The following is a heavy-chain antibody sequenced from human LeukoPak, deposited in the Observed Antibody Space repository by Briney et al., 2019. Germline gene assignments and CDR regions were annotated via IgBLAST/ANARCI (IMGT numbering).Heavy chain of an antibody. Sequence: SETLSLTCTVSGGSISTYYWNWIRQPPGKGLEWIGYIYYSGAANYNPSLKSRVTISVDTSKNQFSLKLSSVTAADTAVYYCARGVYIAAAQYGFWGQGTLVTVSS. D-gene: IGHD6-13*01. V-gene: IGHV4-59*01. CDR2: IYYSGAA. CDR1: GGSISTYY. CDR3: ARGVYIAAAQYGF. J-gene: IGHJ4*02.